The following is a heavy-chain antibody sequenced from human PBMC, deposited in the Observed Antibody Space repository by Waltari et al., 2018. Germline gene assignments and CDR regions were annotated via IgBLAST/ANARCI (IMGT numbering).Heavy chain of an antibody. CDR2: ISGSGGST. J-gene: IGHJ4*02. Sequence: EVQLLESGGGLVQPGGSLRLSCAASGFTFSSYAMSWVRQAPGKGLEWVSAISGSGGSTYYADSVKGRFTISRDNSKNTLYLQMNSLRAEDTAVYYCAKDSSPLRGLLRGALGYWGQGTLVTVSS. CDR1: GFTFSSYA. V-gene: IGHV3-23*01. D-gene: IGHD3-22*01. CDR3: AKDSSPLRGLLRGALGY.